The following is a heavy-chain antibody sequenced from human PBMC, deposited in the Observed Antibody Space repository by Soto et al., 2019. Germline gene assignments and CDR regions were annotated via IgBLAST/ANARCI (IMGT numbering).Heavy chain of an antibody. CDR3: ARGLQSLFDY. V-gene: IGHV3-33*01. J-gene: IGHJ4*02. CDR2: IWFDGNKQ. Sequence: GGSLRLSCAASGFTLGNYGMHWVRQAPGKGLEWVAVIWFDGNKQHYADSVKGRFTISRDNSKNTLYVQMTSLIAEGTAVYYCARGLQSLFDYWGQGTLGTSPQ. CDR1: GFTLGNYG.